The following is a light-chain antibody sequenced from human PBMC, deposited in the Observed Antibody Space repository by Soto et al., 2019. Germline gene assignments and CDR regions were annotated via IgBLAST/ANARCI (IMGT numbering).Light chain of an antibody. CDR2: EVN. J-gene: IGLJ1*01. CDR3: AAWDDSLNGYV. V-gene: IGLV2-8*01. CDR1: SSDVGGYNY. Sequence: QSVLTQPPSASGSPGQSVAIPCTGTSSDVGGYNYVSWYQQHPGKAPKLMIYEVNKRPSGVPDRFSGSKSGNTASLTVSGLQAEDEADYYCAAWDDSLNGYVFATGTKVTVL.